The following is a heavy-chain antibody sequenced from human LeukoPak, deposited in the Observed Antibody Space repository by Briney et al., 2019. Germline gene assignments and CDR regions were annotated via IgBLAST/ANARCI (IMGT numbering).Heavy chain of an antibody. D-gene: IGHD1-26*01. CDR2: IYWNDDK. Sequence: SGPTLTKPTQTLTLTCTFSGFSLTCGGLGVGWIRQPPGKALEWLPLIYWNDDKRYSPSLKNRLTITKDTSKNQVVLTMTNVDPVDTATYYCAHKWDYNDYFDIWGQGTLVTVSS. CDR3: AHKWDYNDYFDI. V-gene: IGHV2-5*01. CDR1: GFSLTCGGLG. J-gene: IGHJ4*02.